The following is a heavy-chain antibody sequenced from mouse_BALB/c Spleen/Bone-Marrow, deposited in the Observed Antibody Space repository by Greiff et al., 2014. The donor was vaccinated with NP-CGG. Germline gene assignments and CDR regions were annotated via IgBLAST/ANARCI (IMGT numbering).Heavy chain of an antibody. CDR3: AREGGHYDAMDY. V-gene: IGHV1S29*02. J-gene: IGHJ4*01. CDR1: GYTFTDYN. Sequence: VQLQQSGPELVNPGASIKISCKASGYTFTDYNIHWVKQSHGKSLEWIGYIYPYNGATGYNQKFNIKATLTVDKSSSTAYMELRSLTSEDSTVYYCAREGGHYDAMDYWGRGTSVTVSS. CDR2: IYPYNGAT. D-gene: IGHD1-2*01.